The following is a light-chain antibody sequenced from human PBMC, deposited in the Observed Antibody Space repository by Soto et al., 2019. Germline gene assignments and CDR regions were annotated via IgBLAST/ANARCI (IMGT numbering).Light chain of an antibody. CDR2: SNN. CDR1: SSNIGRNS. Sequence: QSVLTQPPSASGTPGQRVTISCSGRSSNIGRNSVNWYQQLPGTAPKLLIYSNNQRPSGVPDRFSGSKSGTSASLAISGLQSEDEADYYCAAWDDSLNGVVFGGGTQRTVL. CDR3: AAWDDSLNGVV. J-gene: IGLJ2*01. V-gene: IGLV1-44*01.